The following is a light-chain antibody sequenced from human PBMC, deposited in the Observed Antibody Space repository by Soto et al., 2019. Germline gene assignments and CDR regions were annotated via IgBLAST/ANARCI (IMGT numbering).Light chain of an antibody. V-gene: IGKV3-11*01. CDR1: QSVDSY. CDR2: DSS. CDR3: QQRSNGLT. Sequence: EIVLTQSPATLSLSPGERATLSCRASQSVDSYLAWYQQKPGQAPRLLIFDSSNRPTGNPARFSGSGSGTDFTLTISSLEPEDFAVYYCQQRSNGLTFGGGTKVEMK. J-gene: IGKJ4*01.